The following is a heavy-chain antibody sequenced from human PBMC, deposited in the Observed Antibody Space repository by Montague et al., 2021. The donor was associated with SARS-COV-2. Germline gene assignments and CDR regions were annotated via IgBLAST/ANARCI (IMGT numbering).Heavy chain of an antibody. D-gene: IGHD3-3*01. CDR3: ARGQGTISGVLIFGPAAWHLAF. V-gene: IGHV4-34*01. CDR1: SGSFSDYY. CDR2: INHTGRA. J-gene: IGHJ3*01. Sequence: SETLSLTCAVYSGSFSDYYWTWIRQPPGKGLEWIGEINHTGRATYNPSLKSRATISRDTSKNQFSLKLQSVTPADTAVYYCARGQGTISGVLIFGPAAWHLAFWGQGTSVTVSS.